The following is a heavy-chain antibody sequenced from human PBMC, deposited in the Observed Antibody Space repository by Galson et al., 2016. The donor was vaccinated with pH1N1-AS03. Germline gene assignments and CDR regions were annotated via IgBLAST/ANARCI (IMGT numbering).Heavy chain of an antibody. V-gene: IGHV3-7*03. D-gene: IGHD3-10*01. CDR2: IHKDASKK. Sequence: SLRLSCATSGFSFSGSWMNWVRQAPGRGLEWVAIIHKDASKKHYLDSVEGRFTISRDNAKNTIYLQMDTLRPEDTAFYYCARSAGFLVDYWGQGTLVTVSS. CDR3: ARSAGFLVDY. J-gene: IGHJ4*02. CDR1: GFSFSGSW.